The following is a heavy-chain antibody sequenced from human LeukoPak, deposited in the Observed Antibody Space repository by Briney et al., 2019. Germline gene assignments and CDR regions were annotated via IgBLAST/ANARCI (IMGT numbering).Heavy chain of an antibody. CDR2: INTDGGST. J-gene: IGHJ4*02. V-gene: IGHV3-74*01. CDR3: ARDRYPAAREFDY. D-gene: IGHD2-2*01. CDR1: GFTFSSYW. Sequence: LPGGSLRLSCAASGFTFSSYWMHWVRQAPGKGLVWVSRINTDGGSTTYADSVKGRFTISRDNAKNTLYLQMNSLRAEDTAVYYCARDRYPAAREFDYWGQGTLVTVSS.